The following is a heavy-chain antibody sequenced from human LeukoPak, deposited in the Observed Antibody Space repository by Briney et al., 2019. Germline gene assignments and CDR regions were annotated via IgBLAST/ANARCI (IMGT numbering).Heavy chain of an antibody. CDR1: GFTVSSNY. V-gene: IGHV3-53*01. Sequence: PGGSLRLSCAASGFTVSSNYMSWVRQAPGKGLEWVSVIYSGGSTYYADSVKGRFTISRDNSKNTLYLQMNSLRAEDTAVYYCARYVGGGNSGGFDYWGQGTLVIVSS. CDR3: ARYVGGGNSGGFDY. J-gene: IGHJ4*02. CDR2: IYSGGST. D-gene: IGHD4-23*01.